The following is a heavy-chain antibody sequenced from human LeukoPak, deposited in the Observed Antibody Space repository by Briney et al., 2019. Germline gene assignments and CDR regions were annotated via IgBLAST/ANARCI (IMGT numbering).Heavy chain of an antibody. CDR3: ARGGDDDYAMDV. D-gene: IGHD3-10*01. V-gene: IGHV4-61*01. CDR1: GASVSTRNYY. Sequence: PSETLSLTCTVSGASVSTRNYYWSWIRQPPGKGLEWIGYVYYSGSTNYNPSLQSRVTMSVDTSKNQFSLKLSSVTAADTAVYYCARGGDDDYAMDVWGQGTTVTVS. CDR2: VYYSGST. J-gene: IGHJ6*02.